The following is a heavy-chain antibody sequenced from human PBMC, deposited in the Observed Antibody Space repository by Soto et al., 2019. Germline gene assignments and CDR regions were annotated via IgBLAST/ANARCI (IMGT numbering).Heavy chain of an antibody. J-gene: IGHJ4*01. CDR1: GFTFRNA. V-gene: IGHV3-64*01. D-gene: IGHD3-3*01. Sequence: EVQLVESGGGLVQPGGSLRLSCAASGFTFRNAIHWCRQAPGKGLEYVSGIVSYGGNMFYANSVEDRFTISRDNSKNTLYIKLVSRITEDMAVYYCACGDPYDDTLGYYSFDYWGQGTLVTVSS. CDR2: IVSYGGNM. CDR3: ACGDPYDDTLGYYSFDY.